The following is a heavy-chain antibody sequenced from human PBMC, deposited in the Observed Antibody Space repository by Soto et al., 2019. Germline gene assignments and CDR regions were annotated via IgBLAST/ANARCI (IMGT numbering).Heavy chain of an antibody. D-gene: IGHD3-10*01. V-gene: IGHV5-51*01. J-gene: IGHJ4*02. CDR2: IYPGDSDT. CDR1: GCSFTSYW. Sequence: PGESLKISCKGSGCSFTSYWIGWVRQMPGKGLEWMGIIYPGDSDTRYSPSFQGQVTISADKSISTAYLQWSSLKASDTAMYYCARHHLTMVRGVITPYYFDYWGQGTLVTVSS. CDR3: ARHHLTMVRGVITPYYFDY.